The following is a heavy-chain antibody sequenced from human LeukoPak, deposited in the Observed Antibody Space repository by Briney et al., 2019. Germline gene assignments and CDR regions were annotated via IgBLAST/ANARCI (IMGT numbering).Heavy chain of an antibody. J-gene: IGHJ4*02. CDR1: GATFSDEY. Sequence: PGGSLRLSCAASGATFSDEYMSWIRQAPGKGLEWVSYISNSGSYTNYADSVKGRFTISRDNAKNSLYLQMNSLRAEDTAVYYCARSRGAGPGAYFDYWGQGTLITVSS. V-gene: IGHV3-11*03. D-gene: IGHD6-19*01. CDR3: ARSRGAGPGAYFDY. CDR2: ISNSGSYT.